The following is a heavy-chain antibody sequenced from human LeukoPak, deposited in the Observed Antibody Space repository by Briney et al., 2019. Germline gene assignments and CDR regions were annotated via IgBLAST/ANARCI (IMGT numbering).Heavy chain of an antibody. J-gene: IGHJ3*02. CDR1: GYSFTSYW. CDR3: ARHTIRDAFDI. CDR2: IYPGDSAT. D-gene: IGHD3-9*01. Sequence: GESLKISCKGSGYSFTSYWIGWVRQMPGKGLEWIGIIYPGDSATRYSPSFQGQVTISADKSISTAYLQWSSLKASDTAMYYCARHTIRDAFDIWGQGTMVTVSS. V-gene: IGHV5-51*01.